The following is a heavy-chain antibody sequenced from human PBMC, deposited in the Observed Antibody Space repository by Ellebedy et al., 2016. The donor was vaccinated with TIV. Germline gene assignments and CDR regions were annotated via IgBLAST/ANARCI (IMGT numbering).Heavy chain of an antibody. D-gene: IGHD2-2*01. Sequence: MPGGSLRLSCTVSGGSINRDSFYWGWIRQPPGKGLEWIGSVYFSGSTTYNPSLRSRVTISVDTSKNQFSLQLSSVTAADTAVYYCARRGYQLFPYFDYWGQGTLVTVSS. CDR3: ARRGYQLFPYFDY. V-gene: IGHV4-39*01. J-gene: IGHJ4*02. CDR1: GGSINRDSFY. CDR2: VYFSGST.